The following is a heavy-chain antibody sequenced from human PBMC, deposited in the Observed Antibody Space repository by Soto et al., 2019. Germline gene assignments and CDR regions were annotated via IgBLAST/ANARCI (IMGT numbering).Heavy chain of an antibody. V-gene: IGHV1-69*01. D-gene: IGHD2-2*01. J-gene: IGHJ6*02. Sequence: QVQLVQSGAEVRKPGSSVTVSCKASGGTFSNYAISWVRQAPGQGLEWMGGIIPIVGTGSYAQKFQGRVTITEDEPTTTAYMELSSLRFEDTAVYYCARVVILVPAASTHYYSHMDVCGPGTTVTVSS. CDR2: IIPIVGTG. CDR3: ARVVILVPAASTHYYSHMDV. CDR1: GGTFSNYA.